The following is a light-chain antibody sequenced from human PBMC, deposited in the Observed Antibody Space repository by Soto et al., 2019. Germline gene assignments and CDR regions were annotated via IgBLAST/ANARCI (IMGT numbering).Light chain of an antibody. CDR1: QSVSNNY. CDR2: GAS. J-gene: IGKJ1*01. Sequence: EIGLTQSPGTLSLYPGERATLSCRASQSVSNNYLAWYQQKPGQAPRLLIYGASNRATGIPDRFSGSGSGTDFTLTISRLEPEDFAVYYCQQYGSSPKTFGQGTNVDIK. V-gene: IGKV3-20*01. CDR3: QQYGSSPKT.